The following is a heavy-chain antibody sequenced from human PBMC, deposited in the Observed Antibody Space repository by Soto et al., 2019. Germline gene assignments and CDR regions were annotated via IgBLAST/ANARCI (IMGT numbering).Heavy chain of an antibody. D-gene: IGHD6-13*01. J-gene: IGHJ6*02. V-gene: IGHV3-74*01. CDR2: ISGDGSST. CDR3: ARENSPAGMDV. Sequence: GGSLRLSCAASGFTFRSHWMHWVRQAPGKGLVWVSRISGDGSSTHYADSVKGRFTISRDNAKNTLYLQMNSLRVEDTAVYYCARENSPAGMDVWGQGTTVTVSS. CDR1: GFTFRSHW.